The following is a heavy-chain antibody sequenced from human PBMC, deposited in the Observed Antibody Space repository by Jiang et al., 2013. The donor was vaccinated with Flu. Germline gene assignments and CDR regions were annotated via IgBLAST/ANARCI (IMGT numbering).Heavy chain of an antibody. V-gene: IGHV3-30-3*01. D-gene: IGHD2-15*01. CDR2: ISYDGSNK. CDR1: GFTFSSYA. CDR3: ARGLLKNIVVVVAATPGVDY. Sequence: SGGGVVQPGRSLRLSCAASGFTFSSYAMHWVRQAPGKGLEWVAVISYDGSNKYYADSVKGRFTISRDNSKNTLYLQMNSLRAEDTAVYYCARGLLKNIVVVVAATPGVDYWGQGTLVTVSS. J-gene: IGHJ4*02.